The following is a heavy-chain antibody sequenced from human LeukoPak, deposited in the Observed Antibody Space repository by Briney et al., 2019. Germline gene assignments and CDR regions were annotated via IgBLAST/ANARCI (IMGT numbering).Heavy chain of an antibody. Sequence: GGSLRLSCAASGFSFGSYSMHWVRQAPGKGLVWVSRINSDGSSTNYADSVEGRFTISRDNAKNTLYLQMNSLRAEDTAVYYCARTVAGKGNAFDIWGQGTMVTVS. CDR2: INSDGSST. J-gene: IGHJ3*02. CDR1: GFSFGSYS. D-gene: IGHD6-19*01. V-gene: IGHV3-74*01. CDR3: ARTVAGKGNAFDI.